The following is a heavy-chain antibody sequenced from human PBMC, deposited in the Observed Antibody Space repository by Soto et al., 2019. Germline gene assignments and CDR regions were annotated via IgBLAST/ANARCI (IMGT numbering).Heavy chain of an antibody. V-gene: IGHV3-48*03. CDR2: ISSSGSTI. CDR3: ARDPSRYYDFWSDYSALNAFDI. CDR1: GFTFSSYE. D-gene: IGHD3-3*01. Sequence: GGSLRLSCAASGFTFSSYEMNWVRQAPGKGLEWVSYISSSGSTIYCADSVKGRFTISRDNAKNSLYLQMNSLRAEDTAVYYCARDPSRYYDFWSDYSALNAFDIWGQGTMVTVSS. J-gene: IGHJ3*02.